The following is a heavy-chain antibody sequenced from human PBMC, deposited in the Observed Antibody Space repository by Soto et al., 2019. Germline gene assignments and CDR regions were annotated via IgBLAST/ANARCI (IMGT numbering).Heavy chain of an antibody. D-gene: IGHD3-22*01. CDR2: IYYSGST. CDR1: GVSISSGGYY. J-gene: IGHJ4*02. CDR3: AREYYYDSSGFDY. Sequence: QVQLQESGPGLVKPSQTLSLTCTVSGVSISSGGYYWTWIRQHPQKGLEWIGHIYYSGSTYYNPSLMMRVXRSXDXFKSQFSLKLSSVTAADTAVYYCAREYYYDSSGFDYWGQGTLVTVSS. V-gene: IGHV4-31*03.